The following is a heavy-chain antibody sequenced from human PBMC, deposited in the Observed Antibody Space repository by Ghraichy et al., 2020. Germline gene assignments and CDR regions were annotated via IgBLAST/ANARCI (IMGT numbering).Heavy chain of an antibody. J-gene: IGHJ2*01. CDR2: INHSGST. D-gene: IGHD2-2*01. V-gene: IGHV4-34*01. Sequence: SQTLSLTFAVYGGSFSDYYWSWIRQPPGKGLEWIGEINHSGSTNYNPSLKSRVTISVDTSKNQFSLKLGSVTAADTAVYYCARVLVPPGSRYFDLWGRGTLVTVSS. CDR3: ARVLVPPGSRYFDL. CDR1: GGSFSDYY.